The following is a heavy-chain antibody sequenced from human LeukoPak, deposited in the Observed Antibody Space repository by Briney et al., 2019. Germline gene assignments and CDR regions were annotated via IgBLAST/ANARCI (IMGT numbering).Heavy chain of an antibody. Sequence: SETLSLTCTVSGGSISSSSYYWGWIRQPPGKGLEWIGSIYYSGSTYYNPSLKSRVTISVDTSKNQFSLKLSSVTAADTAVYYCARQGEDILTGYYHDYWGQGTLVTVSS. J-gene: IGHJ4*02. CDR1: GGSISSSSYY. CDR3: ARQGEDILTGYYHDY. CDR2: IYYSGST. D-gene: IGHD3-9*01. V-gene: IGHV4-39*01.